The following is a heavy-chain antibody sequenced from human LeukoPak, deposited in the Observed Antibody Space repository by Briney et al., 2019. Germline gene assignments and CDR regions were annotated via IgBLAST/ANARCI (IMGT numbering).Heavy chain of an antibody. J-gene: IGHJ6*04. CDR2: IYHSGST. D-gene: IGHD2-2*01. CDR3: ARDGNDCSSTSCYGYGMDV. V-gene: IGHV4-38-2*02. CDR1: GYSISSGYY. Sequence: SETLSLTCAVSGYSISSGYYWGWIRQPPGKGLEWIGSIYHSGSTYYNPSLKSRVTISVDTSKNQFSLKLSSVTAADTAVYYCARDGNDCSSTSCYGYGMDVWGKGTTVTVS.